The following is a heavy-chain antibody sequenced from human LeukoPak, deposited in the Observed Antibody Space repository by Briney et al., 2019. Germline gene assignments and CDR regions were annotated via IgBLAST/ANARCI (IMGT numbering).Heavy chain of an antibody. V-gene: IGHV4-34*01. CDR2: INHSGST. CDR1: GGSFSGYY. CDR3: ARGHYDILTGYGKLNPFDI. J-gene: IGHJ3*02. Sequence: PSETLSLTCADYGGSFSGYYWSWIRQPPGKGLEWIGEINHSGSTNYNPSLKSRVTISVETTKNQFSLKLSSVTAAETAVYYCARGHYDILTGYGKLNPFDIWGQGTMVTVSS. D-gene: IGHD3-9*01.